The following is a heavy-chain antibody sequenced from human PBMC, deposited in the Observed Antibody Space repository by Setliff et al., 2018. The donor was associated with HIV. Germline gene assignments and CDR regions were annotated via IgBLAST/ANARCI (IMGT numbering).Heavy chain of an antibody. J-gene: IGHJ4*02. D-gene: IGHD3-22*01. V-gene: IGHV4-39*01. CDR1: GGSISSSSYY. CDR3: AMGSSGYPFDH. CDR2: MSYTGTT. Sequence: PSETLRLTCSVSGGSISSSSYYWGWIRQPPGKGLDWIGSMSYTGTTYDNPSLKSRVTISVDTSKNQFSLKLTSVTAADAAVYFCAMGSSGYPFDHWGQGSLVTVSS.